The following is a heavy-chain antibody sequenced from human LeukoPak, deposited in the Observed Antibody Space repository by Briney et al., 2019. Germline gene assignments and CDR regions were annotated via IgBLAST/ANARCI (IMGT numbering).Heavy chain of an antibody. Sequence: PGGSLRLSCAASGFTFDDYAMHWVRQAPGKGLEWVSGISWNSGSIGYADSVKGRFTISRDNAKNSLYLQMNSLRAEDTAVYYCAKTPDKLFPLDFDYWGQGTLVTVSS. CDR1: GFTFDDYA. CDR2: ISWNSGSI. J-gene: IGHJ4*02. V-gene: IGHV3-9*01. CDR3: AKTPDKLFPLDFDY. D-gene: IGHD3-10*01.